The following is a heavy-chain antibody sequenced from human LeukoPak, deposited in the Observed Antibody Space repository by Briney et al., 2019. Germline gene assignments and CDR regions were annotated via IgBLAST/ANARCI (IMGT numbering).Heavy chain of an antibody. CDR3: ARDRGDYFDY. V-gene: IGHV1-69*13. CDR1: GGTFSSFT. D-gene: IGHD3-10*01. Sequence: SVRVSCKASGGTFSSFTIGWMRQAPGQGLEWMGGIIPDFGTTYNGQKFQGRLTVTADESTDTAYMNLRGLTSEDTAVYYCARDRGDYFDYWGQGTPVTVSS. J-gene: IGHJ4*02. CDR2: IIPDFGTT.